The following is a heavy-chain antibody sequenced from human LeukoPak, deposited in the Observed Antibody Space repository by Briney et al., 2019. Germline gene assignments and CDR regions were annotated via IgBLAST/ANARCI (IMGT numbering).Heavy chain of an antibody. CDR3: ARHRYFDY. Sequence: SETLSLTCTVSGGSISSGSYYWSWIRQPAGKGLEWIGRIYTSGSTNYNPSLKSRVTISVDTSKNQFSLKLSSVTAADTAVYYCARHRYFDYWGQGTLVTVSS. D-gene: IGHD1-14*01. J-gene: IGHJ4*02. CDR1: GGSISSGSYY. CDR2: IYTSGST. V-gene: IGHV4-61*02.